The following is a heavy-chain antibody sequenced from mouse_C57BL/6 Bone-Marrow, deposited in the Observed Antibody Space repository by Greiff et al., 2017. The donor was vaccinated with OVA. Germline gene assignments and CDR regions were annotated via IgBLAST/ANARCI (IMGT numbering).Heavy chain of an antibody. CDR2: IYPGSGNT. CDR1: GYTFTDYY. J-gene: IGHJ1*03. D-gene: IGHD1-1*01. V-gene: IGHV1-76*01. Sequence: QVQLQQSGAELVRPGASVKLSCKASGYTFTDYYINWVKQRPGQGLEWIARIYPGSGNTYYNEKFKGKATLTAEKSSSTAYMQLSSLTSEDSAVYFCARGNLYYYGSGYFDVWGTGTTVTVSS. CDR3: ARGNLYYYGSGYFDV.